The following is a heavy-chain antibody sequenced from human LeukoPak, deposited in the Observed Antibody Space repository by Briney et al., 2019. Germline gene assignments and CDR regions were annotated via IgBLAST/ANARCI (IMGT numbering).Heavy chain of an antibody. J-gene: IGHJ4*02. D-gene: IGHD6-19*01. CDR1: GFTFSSYA. CDR2: ISGSGGST. V-gene: IGHV3-23*01. CDR3: AKDPIKASRRQWLVLGFDY. Sequence: GGSLRLSCAASGFTFSSYAMSWDRQAPGKGLEWVSAISGSGGSTYYADSVKGRFTISRDNSKNTLYLQMNSLRAEDTAVYYCAKDPIKASRRQWLVLGFDYWGQGTLVTVSS.